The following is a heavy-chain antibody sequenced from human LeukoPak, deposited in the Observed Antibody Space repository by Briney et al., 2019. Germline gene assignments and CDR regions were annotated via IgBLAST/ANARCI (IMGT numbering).Heavy chain of an antibody. CDR3: ARELEYYYDSSGYYPDY. Sequence: PGGSLRLSCAASGFTFSSYWMSWVRQAPGKGLEWVANIKQDGSEKYYVDSVKGRFTISRDNAKNTLYLQMNSLRAEDTAVYYCARELEYYYDSSGYYPDYWGQGTLVTVSS. V-gene: IGHV3-7*01. D-gene: IGHD3-22*01. CDR2: IKQDGSEK. J-gene: IGHJ4*02. CDR1: GFTFSSYW.